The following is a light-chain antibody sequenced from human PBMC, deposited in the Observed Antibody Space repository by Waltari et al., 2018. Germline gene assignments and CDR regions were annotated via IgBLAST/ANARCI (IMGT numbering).Light chain of an antibody. J-gene: IGLJ2*01. Sequence: QSVLTQPPSVSAAPRQSVTLPCSASIPNIGNSAVHWYQQRPGKPPKLLIYSNDVLAAGVSDRFSGSKSGSSASLAISGLQSEDEAEYYCAAWDDSLNGPIFGGGTKVTVL. CDR3: AAWDDSLNGPI. CDR1: IPNIGNSA. CDR2: SND. V-gene: IGLV1-36*01.